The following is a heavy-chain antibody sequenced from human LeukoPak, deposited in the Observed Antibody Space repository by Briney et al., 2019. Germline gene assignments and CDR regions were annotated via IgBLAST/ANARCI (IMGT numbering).Heavy chain of an antibody. V-gene: IGHV1-2*02. Sequence: ASVKVSCRASGYTFTGYYMHWVRQAPGQGLEWMGWINPNSGGTNYAQKFQGRVTMTRDTSISTAYMELSGLRSDDTAVYYCARDPYPREVQLVRYYGMDVWGQGTTVTVSS. CDR1: GYTFTGYY. D-gene: IGHD6-6*01. CDR3: ARDPYPREVQLVRYYGMDV. J-gene: IGHJ6*02. CDR2: INPNSGGT.